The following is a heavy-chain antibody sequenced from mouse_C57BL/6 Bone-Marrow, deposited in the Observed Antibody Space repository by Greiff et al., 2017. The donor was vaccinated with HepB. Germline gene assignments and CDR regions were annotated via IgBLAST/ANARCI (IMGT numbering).Heavy chain of an antibody. CDR2: IYPGSGNT. V-gene: IGHV1-76*01. CDR1: GYTFTDYY. Sequence: QVQLQQSGAELVRPGASVKLSCKASGYTFTDYYINWVKQRPGQGLEWIARIYPGSGNTYYNEKFKGKATLTADTSSSTAYMQLSSLTSEDSAFYVCALTTVVATLYYLDYWGQGTTLTVSS. CDR3: ALTTVVATLYYLDY. J-gene: IGHJ2*01. D-gene: IGHD1-1*01.